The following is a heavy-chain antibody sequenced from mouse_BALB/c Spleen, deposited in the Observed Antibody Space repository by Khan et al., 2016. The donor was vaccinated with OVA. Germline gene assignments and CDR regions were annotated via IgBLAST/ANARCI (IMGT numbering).Heavy chain of an antibody. Sequence: VQLKESGTVLARPGTSVKMSCKASGYTFTSYWMHWVKQRPGQGLEWIGAIYPGNSDTSYNQKFKGKAKLTADKSSSTAYMELSSLTTEDSAVYYCTRFGYLFAYWGQGTLVTVSA. CDR2: IYPGNSDT. CDR3: TRFGYLFAY. D-gene: IGHD2-2*01. J-gene: IGHJ3*01. CDR1: GYTFTSYW. V-gene: IGHV1-5*01.